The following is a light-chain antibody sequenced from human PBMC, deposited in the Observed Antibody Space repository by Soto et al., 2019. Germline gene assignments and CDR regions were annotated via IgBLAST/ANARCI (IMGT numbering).Light chain of an antibody. V-gene: IGKV4-1*01. CDR2: WAS. Sequence: VMTQSPDSLTVSLGERATINCKSSQSVLYSSNNKNYLAWYQQKPGQPPKLLIYWASTRESGVPDRFSGSGSGTDFTLTISSLQAEDVAVYYCQQYYSFELTFGGGTKVDIK. J-gene: IGKJ4*01. CDR3: QQYYSFELT. CDR1: QSVLYSSNNKNY.